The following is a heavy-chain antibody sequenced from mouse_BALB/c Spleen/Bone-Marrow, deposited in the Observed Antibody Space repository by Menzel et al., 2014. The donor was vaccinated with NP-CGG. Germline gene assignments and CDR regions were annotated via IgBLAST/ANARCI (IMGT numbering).Heavy chain of an antibody. CDR3: ARLYHYGVFAY. CDR1: GFDFSRYW. V-gene: IGHV4-1*02. J-gene: IGHJ3*01. CDR2: INPDSSTI. D-gene: IGHD1-1*01. Sequence: EVMLVESGGGLVQPGGSLKLPCAASGFDFSRYWMSWVRQAPGKGLEWIGEINPDSSTINYTPSLKDKFIISRDNAKNTLYLQMSKVRSEDTALYYCARLYHYGVFAYWGQGTLVTVSA.